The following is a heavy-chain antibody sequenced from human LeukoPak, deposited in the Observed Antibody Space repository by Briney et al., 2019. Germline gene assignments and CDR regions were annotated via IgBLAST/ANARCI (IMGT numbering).Heavy chain of an antibody. CDR2: INWNGGST. Sequence: GGSLRLSCVASGFTFSSSWMYWVRQAPGKGLEWVSGINWNGGSTGYADSVKGRFTISRDNAKNSLYLHMNSLRAEDTALYYCARGGLWYQSLWGQGTLVTVSS. CDR3: ARGGLWYQSL. D-gene: IGHD2-2*01. J-gene: IGHJ4*02. CDR1: GFTFSSSW. V-gene: IGHV3-20*04.